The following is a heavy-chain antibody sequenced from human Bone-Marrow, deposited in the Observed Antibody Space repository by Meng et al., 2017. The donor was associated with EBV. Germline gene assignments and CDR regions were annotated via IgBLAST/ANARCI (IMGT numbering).Heavy chain of an antibody. J-gene: IGHJ4*02. Sequence: EVRLGESGGGLVQPGGSLRLSCAASGFTFSDSAMSWVRQAPGKGLEWVSTISAGIGNTHYADSVKGRFTISRDNSKNTLYLQMNNLRADDTAVYYCALWFREHFDYWGQGTLVTVSS. V-gene: IGHV3-23*04. CDR2: ISAGIGNT. CDR1: GFTFSDSA. CDR3: ALWFREHFDY. D-gene: IGHD3-10*01.